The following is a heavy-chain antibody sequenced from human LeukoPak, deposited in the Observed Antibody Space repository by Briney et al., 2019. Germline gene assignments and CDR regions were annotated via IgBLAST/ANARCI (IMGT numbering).Heavy chain of an antibody. J-gene: IGHJ4*02. Sequence: SETLSLTCTVSGGSISSSSYYWGWIRQPPGKGLEWIGSIYYSGSTYYNPSLKSRVTISVDTSKNQFSLKLSSVTAADTAVYYCARRRHRGYFDYWGQGTLVTVSP. CDR1: GGSISSSSYY. CDR3: ARRRHRGYFDY. CDR2: IYYSGST. D-gene: IGHD1-14*01. V-gene: IGHV4-39*01.